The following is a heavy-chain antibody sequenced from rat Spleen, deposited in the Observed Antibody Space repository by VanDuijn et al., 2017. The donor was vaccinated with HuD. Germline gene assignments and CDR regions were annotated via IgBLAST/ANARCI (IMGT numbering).Heavy chain of an antibody. CDR2: IIYDGSST. Sequence: EVQLVESGGGLVQPGRSLKLSCAASGFAFSDYAMAWVRQAPKKGLEWVATIIYDGSSTYYRDSVKGRFTISRDIAKSTLYLQMNNLRSEDTATYYCARYGSYDNWFAYWGQGTLVTVSS. V-gene: IGHV5-17*01. J-gene: IGHJ3*01. D-gene: IGHD1-12*02. CDR3: ARYGSYDNWFAY. CDR1: GFAFSDYA.